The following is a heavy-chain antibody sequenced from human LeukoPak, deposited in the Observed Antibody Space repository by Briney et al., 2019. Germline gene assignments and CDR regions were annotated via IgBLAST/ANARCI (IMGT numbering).Heavy chain of an antibody. CDR1: GGSFSGYY. Sequence: SETLSLTCAVYGGSFSGYYWSWIRQPPGKGLEWIGEINHSGSTNYNPSLKSRVTISVDTSKNQFSLTLSSMTAADTAVYYCARFSGSGYEEVFDYWGQGTLVTVSS. CDR3: ARFSGSGYEEVFDY. D-gene: IGHD3-22*01. V-gene: IGHV4-34*01. CDR2: INHSGST. J-gene: IGHJ4*02.